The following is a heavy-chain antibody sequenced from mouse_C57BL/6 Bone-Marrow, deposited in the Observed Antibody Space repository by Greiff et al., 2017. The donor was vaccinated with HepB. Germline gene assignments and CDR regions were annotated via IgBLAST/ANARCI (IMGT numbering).Heavy chain of an antibody. Sequence: EVKLMESGGGLVQSGRSLRLSCATSGFTFSDFYMEWVRQAPGKGLAWTAASRNTANDYTTEYSASVKGLFIFSRDTSQSILYLQMKALRSEDTAIYYWSRGYYGSSYDYAMYCWGQGTSVTVSS. CDR1: GFTFSDFY. D-gene: IGHD1-1*01. CDR3: SRGYYGSSYDYAMYC. V-gene: IGHV7-1*01. J-gene: IGHJ4*01. CDR2: SRNTANDYTT.